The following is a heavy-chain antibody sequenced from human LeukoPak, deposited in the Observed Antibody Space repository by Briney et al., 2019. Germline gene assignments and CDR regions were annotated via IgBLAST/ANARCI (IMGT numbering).Heavy chain of an antibody. CDR1: GGSFSSYY. CDR2: IYHSGTT. Sequence: PAETLSLTCTVSGGSFSSYYWSWIRQPAGKGLVWLGRIYHSGTTNYNPSLKRQDTMSVDTPKNTFSMKLNSAAAADTAVYYCARSSGDYWGQGTLVTVSS. V-gene: IGHV4-4*07. J-gene: IGHJ4*02. D-gene: IGHD6-19*01. CDR3: ARSSGDY.